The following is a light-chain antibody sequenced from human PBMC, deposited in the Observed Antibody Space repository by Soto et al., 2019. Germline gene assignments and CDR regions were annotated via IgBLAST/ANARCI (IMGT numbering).Light chain of an antibody. J-gene: IGLJ3*02. CDR3: SSYTNKDTLL. CDR2: DVT. V-gene: IGLV2-14*03. Sequence: QSALTQPASVSGSPGQSITISCTGTSSDVGVYDHVSWYQQHPGKAPKLIIYDVTVRPSGISPRFSGSKSDNTASLAVSGLQPEDEADYYCSSYTNKDTLLFGGGTKLTVL. CDR1: SSDVGVYDH.